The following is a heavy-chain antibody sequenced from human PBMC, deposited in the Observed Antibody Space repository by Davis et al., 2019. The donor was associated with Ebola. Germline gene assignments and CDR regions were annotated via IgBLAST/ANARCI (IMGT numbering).Heavy chain of an antibody. CDR1: GYTFTSYA. D-gene: IGHD2-15*01. CDR2: INAGNGNT. V-gene: IGHV1-3*01. J-gene: IGHJ6*02. Sequence: ASVKVSCKASGYTFTSYAMHWVRQAPGQRLEWMGWINAGNGNTKYSQKFQGRVTITRDTSASTAYMELSSLRSEDTAVYYCARDKLLGYCSGGSCWIGMDVWGQGTTVTVSS. CDR3: ARDKLLGYCSGGSCWIGMDV.